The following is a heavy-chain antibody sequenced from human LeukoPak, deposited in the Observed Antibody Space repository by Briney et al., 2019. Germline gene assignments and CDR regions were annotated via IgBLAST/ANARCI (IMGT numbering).Heavy chain of an antibody. J-gene: IGHJ4*02. V-gene: IGHV3-23*01. CDR3: AKDLRYSSSWSYFDC. CDR2: ISGSGVNT. Sequence: PGGSLRLSCAASGFIFSTYAMSWVRQAPGKGLEWVSTISGSGVNTYYADSVKGRFTISRDNSKNTLYQQMNSLRAEDTAVYYCAKDLRYSSSWSYFDCWGQGTLVTVSS. CDR1: GFIFSTYA. D-gene: IGHD6-13*01.